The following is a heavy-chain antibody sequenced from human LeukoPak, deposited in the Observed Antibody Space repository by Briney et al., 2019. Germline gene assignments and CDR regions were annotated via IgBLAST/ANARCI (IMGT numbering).Heavy chain of an antibody. CDR1: GFTFSSYA. Sequence: GRSLRLSCAASGFTFSSYAMHWVRQAPGKGLEWVAVISYDGSNKYYADSVKGRFTISRDNSKNTLYLQMNSLRAEDTAVYYCASSGDLYYFDYWGQGTLVTGSS. CDR2: ISYDGSNK. J-gene: IGHJ4*02. CDR3: ASSGDLYYFDY. V-gene: IGHV3-30-3*01. D-gene: IGHD4-17*01.